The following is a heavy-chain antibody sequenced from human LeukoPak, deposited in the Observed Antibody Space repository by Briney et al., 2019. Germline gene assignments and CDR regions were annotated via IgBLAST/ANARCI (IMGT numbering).Heavy chain of an antibody. CDR2: IYYSGST. J-gene: IGHJ4*02. Sequence: SETLSLTCAVYGGSFSGYYWSWIRQPPGKGLERIGYIYYSGSTYYNPSLKSRVTISVDTSKNQFSLKLSSVTAADTAVYYCARRGGGFFDYWGQGTLVTVSS. V-gene: IGHV4-59*04. D-gene: IGHD3-10*01. CDR1: GGSFSGYY. CDR3: ARRGGGFFDY.